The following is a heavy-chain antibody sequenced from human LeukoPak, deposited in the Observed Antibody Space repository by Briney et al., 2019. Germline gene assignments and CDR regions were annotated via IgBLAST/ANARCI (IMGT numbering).Heavy chain of an antibody. CDR1: GFTFSSYS. V-gene: IGHV3-21*01. D-gene: IGHD4-17*01. J-gene: IGHJ4*02. CDR3: ARDLGMTTVTTGDY. Sequence: PGGSLRLSCAASGFTFSSYSMNWVRQAPGKGLEWVSSISSSSSYIYYADSVKGRFTISRDNAKNSLYLQMNSLRAEDTAVYYCARDLGMTTVTTGDYWGQGTLVTVS. CDR2: ISSSSSYI.